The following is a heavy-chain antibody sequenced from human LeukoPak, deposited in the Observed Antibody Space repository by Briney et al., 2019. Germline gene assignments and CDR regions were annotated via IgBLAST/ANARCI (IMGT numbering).Heavy chain of an antibody. J-gene: IGHJ4*02. Sequence: SETLSLTCTVSGGSISSGDYYWSWIRQPPGKGLEWIGYIYYSGSTYYNPSLKSRVTISVDTSKNQFSLKLSSVTAADTAVYYCARERYSSGWYNLYFDYWGQGTLVTVSS. CDR2: IYYSGST. V-gene: IGHV4-30-4*08. CDR3: ARERYSSGWYNLYFDY. CDR1: GGSISSGDYY. D-gene: IGHD6-19*01.